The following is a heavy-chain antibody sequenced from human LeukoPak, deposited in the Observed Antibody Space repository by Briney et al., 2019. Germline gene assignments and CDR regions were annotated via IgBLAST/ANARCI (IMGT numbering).Heavy chain of an antibody. CDR3: ARVKGYCSRTSCYDYYYYAMDV. Sequence: GGSLRLSCAASGFTFSSYGMHWVRQAPGKGLEWVAVIWYDGSNKYYADSVKGRFTISGDNSKNTLFLQMNSLRAEDTAVYYCARVKGYCSRTSCYDYYYYAMDVWGQGTTVTVSS. CDR2: IWYDGSNK. D-gene: IGHD2-2*01. J-gene: IGHJ6*02. V-gene: IGHV3-33*01. CDR1: GFTFSSYG.